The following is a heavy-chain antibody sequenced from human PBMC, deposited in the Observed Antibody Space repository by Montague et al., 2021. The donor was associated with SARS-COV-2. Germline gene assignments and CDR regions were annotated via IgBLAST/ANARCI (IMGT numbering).Heavy chain of an antibody. CDR1: GGSLSSYY. D-gene: IGHD1-26*01. CDR3: ARHVSGSLTHFHH. J-gene: IGHJ1*01. V-gene: IGHV4-59*08. Sequence: SETLSLTCTVSGGSLSSYYWSWIRQPPGKGLEWIGYIYYSGSTNYNPSLKSGVTISVDTSKNQFSLYLSSVTAADTAVYYCARHVSGSLTHFHHWGQGSLVTVSS. CDR2: IYYSGST.